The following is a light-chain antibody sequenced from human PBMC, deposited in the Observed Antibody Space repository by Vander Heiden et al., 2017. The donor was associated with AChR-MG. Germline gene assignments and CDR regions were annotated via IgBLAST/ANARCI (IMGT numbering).Light chain of an antibody. Sequence: EIVLTQSPGTLSLSPGERATLSCRASQSVSSSYLAWYQQKPGQAPRLLIYGASSRATGIPDFTLTISRLEPEDFAVYYCQQYGYSPFPFGPGTKVDIK. CDR3: QQYGYSPFP. V-gene: IGKV3-20*01. CDR2: GAS. CDR1: QSVSSSY. J-gene: IGKJ3*01.